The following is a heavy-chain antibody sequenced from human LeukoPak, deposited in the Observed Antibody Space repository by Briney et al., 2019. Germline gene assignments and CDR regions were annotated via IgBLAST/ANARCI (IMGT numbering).Heavy chain of an antibody. J-gene: IGHJ4*02. V-gene: IGHV3-30-3*01. Sequence: GRSLRLSCAASGFTFSSYAMHWVRQAPGKGLEWAAVISYDGSNKYYADSVKGRFTISRDNSKNTLYLQMNSLRAEDTAVYYCARDGIVPAGEVGYFDYWGQGTLVTVSS. CDR2: ISYDGSNK. D-gene: IGHD2-2*01. CDR1: GFTFSSYA. CDR3: ARDGIVPAGEVGYFDY.